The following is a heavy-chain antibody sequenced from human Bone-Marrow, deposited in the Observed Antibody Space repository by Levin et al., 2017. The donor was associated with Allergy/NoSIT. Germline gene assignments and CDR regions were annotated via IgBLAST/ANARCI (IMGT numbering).Heavy chain of an antibody. Sequence: PGGSLRLSCQVSGFTFKPYAMTWVRQAPGKVLEWVSSISGTGSDTFYADSVRGRFTISRDSPKNTLYLQMNSLRAEDTAVYYCAKQGITTTHFDSWGQGTPVTVSS. CDR1: GFTFKPYA. V-gene: IGHV3-23*01. CDR3: AKQGITTTHFDS. CDR2: ISGTGSDT. D-gene: IGHD1-14*01. J-gene: IGHJ4*02.